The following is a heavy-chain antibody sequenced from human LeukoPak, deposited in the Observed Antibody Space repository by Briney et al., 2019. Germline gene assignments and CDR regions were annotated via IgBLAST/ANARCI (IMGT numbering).Heavy chain of an antibody. V-gene: IGHV1-18*01. J-gene: IGHJ3*02. CDR3: ARDKKRFLAVDAFDI. D-gene: IGHD3-3*01. Sequence: ASVKVSCKASGYTFTSYGISWVRQAPGQGLEWMGWISAYNGNTNYAQKLQGRVTMTTDTSTSTAYMELRSLRSDDTAVYYCARDKKRFLAVDAFDIWGQGTMVTVSS. CDR2: ISAYNGNT. CDR1: GYTFTSYG.